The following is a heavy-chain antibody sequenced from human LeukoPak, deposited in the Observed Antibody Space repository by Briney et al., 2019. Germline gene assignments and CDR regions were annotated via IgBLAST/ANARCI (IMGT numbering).Heavy chain of an antibody. Sequence: PGGSLRLSCATPGFTFDDYGMSWVRQAPGKGLEWVSGINWNGGSTGYADSVKGRFTISRDNAKNSLYLQMNSLRAEDTALYYCARASSHYYYYYMDVWGKGTTVTVSS. V-gene: IGHV3-20*04. CDR3: ARASSHYYYYYMDV. J-gene: IGHJ6*03. CDR1: GFTFDDYG. CDR2: INWNGGST.